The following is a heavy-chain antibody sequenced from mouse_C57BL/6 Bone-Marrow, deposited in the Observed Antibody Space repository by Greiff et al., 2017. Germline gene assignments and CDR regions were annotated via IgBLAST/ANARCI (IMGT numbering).Heavy chain of an antibody. V-gene: IGHV1-55*01. Sequence: QVQLQQPGAELVKPGASVKMSCTASGYTFTSYWITWVKQRPGQGLEWIGDIYPGSGSTNYNEKFKSKAPLTVDTSSSTAYMQLSSLTSEDSAVYYCAGEHTVHYAMDYWGQGTSVTVSS. D-gene: IGHD1-1*01. CDR1: GYTFTSYW. J-gene: IGHJ4*01. CDR3: AGEHTVHYAMDY. CDR2: IYPGSGST.